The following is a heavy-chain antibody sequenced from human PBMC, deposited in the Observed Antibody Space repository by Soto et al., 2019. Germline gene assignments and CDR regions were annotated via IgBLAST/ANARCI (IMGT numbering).Heavy chain of an antibody. V-gene: IGHV3-48*03. D-gene: IGHD3-22*01. CDR2: ISSSGSTI. CDR3: ASQYYYDSSGLLDY. CDR1: GFTFSSYE. Sequence: EVQLVESGGGLVQPGGSLRLSCAASGFTFSSYEMNWVRQAPGKGLEWVSYISSSGSTIYYADSVKGRFTISRDNAKNSLYVQMNSLRAEDTAVYYCASQYYYDSSGLLDYWGQGTLVTVSS. J-gene: IGHJ4*02.